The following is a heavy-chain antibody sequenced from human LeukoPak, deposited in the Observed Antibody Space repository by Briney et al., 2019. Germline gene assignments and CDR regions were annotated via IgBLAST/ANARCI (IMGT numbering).Heavy chain of an antibody. Sequence: GGSLRLSCAASGFTFTNAWMTWVRQAPGKGLEWVGRVKSKTDGGTTDYAAPVKGRFTISRDDSKNTLYLQVNSLTTEDTAVYYCATDTKDMLTTIGALDFWGQGTLVTVSS. V-gene: IGHV3-15*01. D-gene: IGHD5-12*01. CDR2: VKSKTDGGTT. J-gene: IGHJ4*02. CDR1: GFTFTNAW. CDR3: ATDTKDMLTTIGALDF.